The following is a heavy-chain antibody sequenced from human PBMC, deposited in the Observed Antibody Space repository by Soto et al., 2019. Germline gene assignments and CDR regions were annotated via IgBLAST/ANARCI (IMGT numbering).Heavy chain of an antibody. CDR1: GGSFSGYY. Sequence: SETLCLTCAVYGGSFSGYYWSWIREPPGKGLEWIGEINHSGSTNYNPSIKSRVTISVDTSKNQFSLKLSSVTAADTAVYYCAAGTMRGVAPWSDYYYNGMDVWGQGPTVT. D-gene: IGHD3-22*01. CDR2: INHSGST. J-gene: IGHJ6*02. V-gene: IGHV4-34*01. CDR3: AAGTMRGVAPWSDYYYNGMDV.